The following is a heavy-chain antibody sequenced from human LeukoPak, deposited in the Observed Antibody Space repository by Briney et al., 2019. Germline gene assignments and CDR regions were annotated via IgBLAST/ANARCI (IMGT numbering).Heavy chain of an antibody. CDR2: IIDSGGST. V-gene: IGHV3-23*01. D-gene: IGHD2-21*02. J-gene: IGHJ4*02. Sequence: GGSLRLSCVASGFTFSDYAMGWVRQAAGEGMEWDPVIIDSGGSTYYADSVKGRCTISRDTSKNTVSLQMNNLRAEDTAVSLCARHDCFIPYWGQGTLVTVTS. CDR3: ARHDCFIPY. CDR1: GFTFSDYA.